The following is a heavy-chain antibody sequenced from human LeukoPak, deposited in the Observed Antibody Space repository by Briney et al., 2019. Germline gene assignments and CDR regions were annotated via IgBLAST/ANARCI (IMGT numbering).Heavy chain of an antibody. D-gene: IGHD5-18*01. Sequence: SETLSLTCAVYGGSFSGYYWSWIRQPPGKGLEWIGYIYYSGSTNYNPSLKSRVTISVDTSKNQFSLKLSSVTAADTAVYYCARVLIHPGWFDPWGQGTLVTVSS. CDR1: GGSFSGYY. J-gene: IGHJ5*02. CDR3: ARVLIHPGWFDP. CDR2: IYYSGST. V-gene: IGHV4-59*01.